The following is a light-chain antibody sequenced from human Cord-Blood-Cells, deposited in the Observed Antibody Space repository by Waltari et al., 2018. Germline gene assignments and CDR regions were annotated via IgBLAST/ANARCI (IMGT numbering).Light chain of an antibody. CDR1: QRVSSSY. Sequence: EIVLTQSPGTLYLSPGERATLSCRASQRVSSSYLAWYQQKPGQAPRILIYGASSRATGIPDRFSGSGSGTDFTLTISRLEPEDFAVYYCQQYGSSPPTFGPGTKVDIK. CDR3: QQYGSSPPT. J-gene: IGKJ3*01. CDR2: GAS. V-gene: IGKV3-20*01.